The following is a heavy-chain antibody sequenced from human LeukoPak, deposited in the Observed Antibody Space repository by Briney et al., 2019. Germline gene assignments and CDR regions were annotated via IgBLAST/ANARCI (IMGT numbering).Heavy chain of an antibody. CDR1: GYTLAELS. D-gene: IGHD2-15*01. Sequence: ASVKVSCKVSGYTLAELSMHWVRQAPGKGLEWMGGFDPEDGETIYAQKFQGRVTMTEDTSTDTAYMELSSLRSEDTAVYYCAREGRSISVWCSSGTCYDFDYWGRGALVTVSS. CDR3: AREGRSISVWCSSGTCYDFDY. J-gene: IGHJ4*02. CDR2: FDPEDGET. V-gene: IGHV1-24*01.